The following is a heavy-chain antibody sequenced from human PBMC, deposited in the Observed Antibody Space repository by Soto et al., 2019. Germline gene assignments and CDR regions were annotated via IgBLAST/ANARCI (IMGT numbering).Heavy chain of an antibody. Sequence: PSQTLSLTCAISGDSVSSNSAAWNWIRQSPSRGLEWLGRTYYRSKWYNDYAVSVKSRITINPDTSRNQFSLQLNSVTPEDTAVYYCARTEGSGWDLYYYYGMDVWGQGTTVTVSS. V-gene: IGHV6-1*01. CDR1: GDSVSSNSAA. CDR3: ARTEGSGWDLYYYYGMDV. D-gene: IGHD6-19*01. CDR2: TYYRSKWYN. J-gene: IGHJ6*02.